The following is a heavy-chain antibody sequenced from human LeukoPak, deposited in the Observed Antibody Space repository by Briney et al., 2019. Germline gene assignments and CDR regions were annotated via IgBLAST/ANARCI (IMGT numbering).Heavy chain of an antibody. CDR3: ARDNHYYGSGSYWFDP. CDR2: IYTSGST. Sequence: PSETLSLTCTVSGGSISSYYWSWIRQPAGKGLEWIGRIYTSGSTNYNPSLKRRVTMSVDTSKNQFSLKLSSVTAADTAVYYCARDNHYYGSGSYWFDPWGQGTLVTVSS. D-gene: IGHD3-10*01. CDR1: GGSISSYY. J-gene: IGHJ5*02. V-gene: IGHV4-4*07.